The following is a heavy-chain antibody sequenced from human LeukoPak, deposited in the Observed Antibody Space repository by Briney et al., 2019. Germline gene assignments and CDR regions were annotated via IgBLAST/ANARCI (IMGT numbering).Heavy chain of an antibody. CDR3: ARDLNFDTNWFDP. V-gene: IGHV4-59*01. Sequence: SETLSLTCTLSGGSISSYYWSWIRQPPGKGLEWIGYIYYSGSTNYNPSLNSRVTISVDTSKNQFSLKLSSGTAADTAVYYWARDLNFDTNWFDPWGQGTLVTVSS. J-gene: IGHJ5*02. CDR2: IYYSGST. CDR1: GGSISSYY.